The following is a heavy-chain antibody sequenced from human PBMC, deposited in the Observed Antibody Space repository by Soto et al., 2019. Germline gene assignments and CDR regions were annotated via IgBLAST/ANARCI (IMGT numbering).Heavy chain of an antibody. V-gene: IGHV1-2*02. CDR1: GYTFSDYY. CDR2: INPNSGGT. J-gene: IGHJ2*01. Sequence: GASVKVSCKASGYTFSDYYIHWVRQAPGQGLEWMGWINPNSGGTKYAPKFQGGVTISVDTSKNQFSLKLSSVTAADTAVYYCARVTVTTFWYFDLWGRGTLVTVS. CDR3: ARVTVTTFWYFDL. D-gene: IGHD4-17*01.